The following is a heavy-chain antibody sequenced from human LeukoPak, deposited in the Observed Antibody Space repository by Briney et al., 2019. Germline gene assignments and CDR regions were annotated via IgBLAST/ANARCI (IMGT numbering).Heavy chain of an antibody. V-gene: IGHV3-23*01. CDR3: AKVRGSWELRHYFDY. CDR1: GFTFSSYA. Sequence: GGSLRLSCAAPGFTFSSYAMSWVRQGPGKGLEWVSAISRSGGSTYYADSVKGRFTISRDNSKNTLYLQMNSLRADDTAVYYCAKVRGSWELRHYFDYWGQGALVTVSS. J-gene: IGHJ4*02. D-gene: IGHD1-26*01. CDR2: ISRSGGST.